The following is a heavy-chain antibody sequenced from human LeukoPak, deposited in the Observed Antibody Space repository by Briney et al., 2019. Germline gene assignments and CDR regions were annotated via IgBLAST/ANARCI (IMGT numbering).Heavy chain of an antibody. Sequence: GGSLRLSCAASGFTFSSYAMSWVRQAPGKGLEWVSAISGSGGSTYYADSVKGRFTISRDNSKNTLYLQMNSLRAEDTAVYYCAKAKSRFCSGGSCTFDYWGQGTLVTVSS. J-gene: IGHJ4*02. CDR2: ISGSGGST. CDR1: GFTFSSYA. V-gene: IGHV3-23*01. D-gene: IGHD2-15*01. CDR3: AKAKSRFCSGGSCTFDY.